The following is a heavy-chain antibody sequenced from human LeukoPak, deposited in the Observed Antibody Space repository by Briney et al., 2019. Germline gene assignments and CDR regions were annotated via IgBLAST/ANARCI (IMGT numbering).Heavy chain of an antibody. CDR1: GFTFTSYW. CDR3: ARGSSGWSFDY. CDR2: IYPGDSDT. J-gene: IGHJ4*02. D-gene: IGHD6-19*01. Sequence: GGSLRLSCAASGFTFTSYWIGWVRQMPGKGLEWMGIIYPGDSDTRYSPSFQGQVTISADKSISTAYLQWSSLKASDTAMYYCARGSSGWSFDYWGQGTLVTVSS. V-gene: IGHV5-51*01.